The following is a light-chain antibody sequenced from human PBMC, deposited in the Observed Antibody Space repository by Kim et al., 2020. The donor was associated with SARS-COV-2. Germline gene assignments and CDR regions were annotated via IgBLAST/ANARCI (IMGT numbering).Light chain of an antibody. V-gene: IGLV3-27*01. CDR2: KDS. CDR3: YSAADNNRV. J-gene: IGLJ3*02. CDR1: VLAKKY. Sequence: SYELTQPSSVSVSPGQTARTTCSGDVLAKKYARWFQQKPGQAPVLVIYKDSERPSGIPERFSGSSSGTTVTLTISGAQVEDEADYYCYSAADNNRVFGGGTQLTVL.